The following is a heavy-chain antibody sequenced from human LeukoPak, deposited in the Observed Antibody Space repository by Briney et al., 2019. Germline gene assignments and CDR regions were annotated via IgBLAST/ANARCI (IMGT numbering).Heavy chain of an antibody. J-gene: IGHJ4*02. CDR1: GFTFSDYG. CDR3: AKGYSRSNYCLDY. D-gene: IGHD1-26*01. Sequence: GGSLRLSCAASGFTFSDYGMHWVRQAPGKGLEWVAFIWFDGRNIYYADSVKGRFTISRDKSRNTLYLQMNSLSAEDTAVYYCAKGYSRSNYCLDYWGQGTLVIVSS. CDR2: IWFDGRNI. V-gene: IGHV3-30*02.